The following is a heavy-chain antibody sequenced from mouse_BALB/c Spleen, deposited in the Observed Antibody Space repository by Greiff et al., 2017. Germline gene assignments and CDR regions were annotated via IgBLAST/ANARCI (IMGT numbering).Heavy chain of an antibody. CDR1: GYTFTDYN. V-gene: IGHV1-18*01. CDR2: INPNNGGT. J-gene: IGHJ3*01. D-gene: IGHD1-1*01. Sequence: VQLQQSGPELVKPGASVKIPCKASGYTFTDYNMDWVKQSHGKSLEWIGDINPNNGGTIYNQKFKGKATLTVDKSSSTAYMELRSLTSEDTAVYYCARSVRYGSSSAWFAYWGQGTLDTVSA. CDR3: ARSVRYGSSSAWFAY.